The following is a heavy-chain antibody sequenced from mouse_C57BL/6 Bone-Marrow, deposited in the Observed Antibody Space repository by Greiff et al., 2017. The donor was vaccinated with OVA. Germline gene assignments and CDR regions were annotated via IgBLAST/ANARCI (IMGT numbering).Heavy chain of an antibody. D-gene: IGHD1-1*01. V-gene: IGHV6-3*01. CDR2: IRLKSDNYAT. CDR1: GFTFSNYW. Sequence: EVKLVESGGGLVQPGGSMKLSCVASGFTFSNYWMNWVRQSPEKGLEWVAQIRLKSDNYATHYAESVKGRFTISRDDSKSSVYLQMNNLRAEDTGIYYCTDPYSSYSWFAYWGQGTLVTVSA. CDR3: TDPYSSYSWFAY. J-gene: IGHJ3*01.